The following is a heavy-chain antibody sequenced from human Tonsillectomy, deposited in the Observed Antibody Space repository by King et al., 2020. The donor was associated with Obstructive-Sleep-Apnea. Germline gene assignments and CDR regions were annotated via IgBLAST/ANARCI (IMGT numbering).Heavy chain of an antibody. CDR2: IRSKAYGGTT. CDR3: TRGVAAADY. D-gene: IGHD6-13*01. CDR1: GFTFGEYA. J-gene: IGHJ4*02. V-gene: IGHV3-49*03. Sequence: QLVESGGGLVQPGRSLRLSCTASGFTFGEYAISWFRQAPGKGLEWVGFIRSKAYGGTTEYAASVKGRFTISRDDSKSIAYLQMNSLKTEDTAVYYCTRGVAAADYWGQGTLVTVSS.